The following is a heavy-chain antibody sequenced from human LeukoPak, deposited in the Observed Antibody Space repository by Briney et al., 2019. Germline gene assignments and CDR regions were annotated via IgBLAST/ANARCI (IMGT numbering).Heavy chain of an antibody. V-gene: IGHV4-39*01. CDR3: ARSERATAEFDY. CDR2: IYYSGST. Sequence: SETLSLTCTVSGGSISSSSYYWGWIRQPPGKGLEWIGSIYYSGSTYYNPSLKSRVTISVDTSKNQFSLKLSPVTAADTAVYYCARSERATAEFDYWGQGTLVTVSS. CDR1: GGSISSSSYY. D-gene: IGHD1-1*01. J-gene: IGHJ4*02.